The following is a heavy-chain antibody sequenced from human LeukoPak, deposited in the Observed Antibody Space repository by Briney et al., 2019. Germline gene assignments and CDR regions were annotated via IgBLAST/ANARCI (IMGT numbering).Heavy chain of an antibody. CDR3: ARERNYDFWSGYYTGAFDI. V-gene: IGHV4-59*01. J-gene: IGHJ3*02. CDR1: GGSISSYY. D-gene: IGHD3-3*01. CDR2: IYYSGST. Sequence: PSETLSLTCTVSGGSISSYYWSWIRQPPGKGLEWIGYIYYSGSTNYNPSLKSRVTTSVDTSKNQFSLKLSSVTAADTAVYYCARERNYDFWSGYYTGAFDIWGQGTMVTVSS.